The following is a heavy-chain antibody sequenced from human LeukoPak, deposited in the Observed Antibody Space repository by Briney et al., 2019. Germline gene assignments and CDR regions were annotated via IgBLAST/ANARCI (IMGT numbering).Heavy chain of an antibody. Sequence: GGSLRLSCAASGFPFRNYEMNWVRQAPGRGLEWISYITSSSETIYYADAVKGRFTISRDNAKNSLYLQLTSLRAEDTALYYCARDRGRNSFDYWGQGTLVSVSS. CDR1: GFPFRNYE. V-gene: IGHV3-48*03. CDR3: ARDRGRNSFDY. J-gene: IGHJ4*02. D-gene: IGHD1-14*01. CDR2: ITSSSETI.